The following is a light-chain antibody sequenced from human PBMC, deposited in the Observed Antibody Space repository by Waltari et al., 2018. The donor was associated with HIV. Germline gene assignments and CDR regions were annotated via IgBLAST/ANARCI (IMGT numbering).Light chain of an antibody. V-gene: IGKV1-9*01. CDR3: QQLNSYPRT. CDR1: QGIRTY. CDR2: AAS. Sequence: DIQLTQSPSFLSASVGDSVTITCRASQGIRTYLAWYQQKPGKAPKLLIYAASTLQSGVPSRFSGSGSGTEFTLTISSLQPEDFAGYYCQQLNSYPRTFGQGTKVEIK. J-gene: IGKJ1*01.